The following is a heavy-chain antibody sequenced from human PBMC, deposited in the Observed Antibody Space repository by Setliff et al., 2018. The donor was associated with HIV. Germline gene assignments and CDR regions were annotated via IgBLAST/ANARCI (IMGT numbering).Heavy chain of an antibody. Sequence: ASVKVSCKSSRYTFTDYYIHWVQQAPGKGLEWMGRIDPVNGETTYAENFQGRVAITADTSTDTAYLKLSSLKSDDTAVYYCATSRVVRRVPLPFDYWGQGTLVTVSS. J-gene: IGHJ4*01. V-gene: IGHV1-69-2*01. CDR1: RYTFTDYY. D-gene: IGHD3-10*01. CDR2: IDPVNGET. CDR3: ATSRVVRRVPLPFDY.